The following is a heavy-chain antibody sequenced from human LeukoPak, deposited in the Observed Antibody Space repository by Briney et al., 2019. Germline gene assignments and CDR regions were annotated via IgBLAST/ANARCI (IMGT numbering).Heavy chain of an antibody. CDR3: ARNRGSYYALDC. CDR1: GGTFSSYT. Sequence: SVKVSCKASGGTFSSYTITWVRQAPGQGLEWMGRIIPMLGIANYAQKFQGRVTITADKSTSTAYMELNSLRSEDTAVYYCARNRGSYYALDCWGQGTLVTVSS. J-gene: IGHJ4*02. D-gene: IGHD1-26*01. CDR2: IIPMLGIA. V-gene: IGHV1-69*02.